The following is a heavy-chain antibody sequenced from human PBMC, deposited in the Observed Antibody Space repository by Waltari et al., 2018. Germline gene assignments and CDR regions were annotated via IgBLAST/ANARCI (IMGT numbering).Heavy chain of an antibody. D-gene: IGHD6-13*01. CDR2: IYHSGRT. Sequence: QVQLQESGPGLVKPSETLSLTCAVSGYSISSGYYWGWIRQPPGKGMEWIGTIYHSGRTHYNPSLKSRVTISVDTSKNQFSLKLSSVTAADTAVYYCARRAAITAAGPTYYMDVWGKGTTVTVSS. CDR3: ARRAAITAAGPTYYMDV. CDR1: GYSISSGYY. V-gene: IGHV4-38-2*01. J-gene: IGHJ6*03.